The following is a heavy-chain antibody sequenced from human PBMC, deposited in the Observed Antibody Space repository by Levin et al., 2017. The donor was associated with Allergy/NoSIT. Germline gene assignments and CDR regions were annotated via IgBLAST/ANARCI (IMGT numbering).Heavy chain of an antibody. CDR1: GFTFSSYS. CDR3: VRDQPAYNYDFWSGYI. D-gene: IGHD3-3*01. Sequence: GGSLRLSCAASGFTFSSYSMNWVRQAPGKGLEWVSYISSSRSIIYYADSVKGRFTISRDNAKNSLYLQMNSLRDEDTAVYYCVRDQPAYNYDFWSGYIWGQGTLVTVSS. V-gene: IGHV3-48*02. J-gene: IGHJ4*02. CDR2: ISSSRSII.